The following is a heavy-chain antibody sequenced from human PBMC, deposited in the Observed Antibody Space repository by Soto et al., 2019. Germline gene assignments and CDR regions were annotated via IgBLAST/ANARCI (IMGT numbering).Heavy chain of an antibody. J-gene: IGHJ6*02. CDR1: GYSFTSYW. CDR2: IDPSDSYT. CDR3: ARAYYYGSGSYYYYGMDF. D-gene: IGHD3-10*01. V-gene: IGHV5-10-1*01. Sequence: GESLKISCKGSGYSFTSYWISWVRQMPGKGLEWMGRIDPSDSYTNYSPSFQGHVTISADKSISTAYLQWSSLKASDTAMYYCARAYYYGSGSYYYYGMDFWGQGTTVTVSS.